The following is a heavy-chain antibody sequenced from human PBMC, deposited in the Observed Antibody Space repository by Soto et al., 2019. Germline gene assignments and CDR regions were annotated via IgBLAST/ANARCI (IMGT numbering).Heavy chain of an antibody. V-gene: IGHV3-23*01. CDR3: ATSQLQNILYYYYGMDV. CDR1: GFTFSSYA. CDR2: ISGSGGST. Sequence: GGSLRLSCAASGFTFSSYAMSWVRQAPGKGLEWVSAISGSGGSTYYADSVKGRFTISRANSKNTLYLQMNSLRAEDTAVYYCATSQLQNILYYYYGMDVWGQGTTVTVSS. D-gene: IGHD2-2*01. J-gene: IGHJ6*02.